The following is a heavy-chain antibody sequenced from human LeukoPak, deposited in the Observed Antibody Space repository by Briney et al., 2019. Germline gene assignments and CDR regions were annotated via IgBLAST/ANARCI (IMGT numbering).Heavy chain of an antibody. CDR3: ARESYGSGSYEDY. V-gene: IGHV1-2*02. CDR1: GYTLTGYY. CDR2: INPNSGGT. J-gene: IGHJ4*02. D-gene: IGHD3-10*01. Sequence: AASVKVSCKASGYTLTGYYMHWVRQAPGQGLEWMGWINPNSGGTNYAQKFQGRVTMTRDTSISTAYMELSRLRSDDTAVYYCARESYGSGSYEDYWGQGTLVTVSS.